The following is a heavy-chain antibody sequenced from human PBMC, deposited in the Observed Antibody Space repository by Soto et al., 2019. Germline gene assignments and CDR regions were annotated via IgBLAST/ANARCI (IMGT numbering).Heavy chain of an antibody. CDR3: ARHECRTRDGSSGSWPIDY. D-gene: IGHD6-13*01. CDR2: IDPTNSYI. V-gene: IGHV5-10-1*01. CDR1: GYTFTTYW. Sequence: PGESLKISCQGSGYTFTTYWITWVRQMPGTGLDWMGRIDPTNSYITYNPSFQGHVTISADKSITTAYLQWSSLNASDTAKYYCARHECRTRDGSSGSWPIDYGGQGTRVTVSS. J-gene: IGHJ4*02.